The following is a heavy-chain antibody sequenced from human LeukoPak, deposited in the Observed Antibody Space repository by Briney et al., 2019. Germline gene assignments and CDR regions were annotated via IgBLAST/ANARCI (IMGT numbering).Heavy chain of an antibody. V-gene: IGHV1-18*01. J-gene: IGHJ4*02. Sequence: GASVKVSCKASGYTFTSYGISWVRQAPGQGLEWMGWISAYNGNTNYAQKLQGRVTMTTDTSTSTAYMELRSLRSDDTAVYYCARDSVLLAVAGHIGTIAYWGQGTPVTVSS. CDR2: ISAYNGNT. CDR1: GYTFTSYG. D-gene: IGHD6-19*01. CDR3: ARDSVLLAVAGHIGTIAY.